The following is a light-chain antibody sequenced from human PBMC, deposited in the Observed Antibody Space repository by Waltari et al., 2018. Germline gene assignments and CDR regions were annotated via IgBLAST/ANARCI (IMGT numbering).Light chain of an antibody. V-gene: IGKV3-20*01. CDR2: HAS. CDR3: QQYGTSPPYT. J-gene: IGKJ2*01. CDR1: QTVPRNH. Sequence: ESVFTQSPGTLSLSPGERATLSCRASQTVPRNHLAWYQQRPGQAPRLLIYHASVRVTDIPDRFSGSGSGTDFTLTISRLEPEDFAVYYCQQYGTSPPYTFGQGTKLEIK.